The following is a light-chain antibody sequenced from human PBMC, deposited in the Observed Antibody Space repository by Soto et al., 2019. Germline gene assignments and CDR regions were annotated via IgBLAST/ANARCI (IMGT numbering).Light chain of an antibody. CDR1: SSDVGGYNY. CDR2: DVS. J-gene: IGLJ2*01. V-gene: IGLV2-14*01. CDR3: SSYTCSSTVV. Sequence: QSVLTQPASVSGSPGQSITISCTGTSSDVGGYNYVSWYQQHPGKAPKLMIYDVSNRPSGVSNRFSGSKSGNTASLTISGLQAEDEADYYCSSYTCSSTVVFGGGTKVTVL.